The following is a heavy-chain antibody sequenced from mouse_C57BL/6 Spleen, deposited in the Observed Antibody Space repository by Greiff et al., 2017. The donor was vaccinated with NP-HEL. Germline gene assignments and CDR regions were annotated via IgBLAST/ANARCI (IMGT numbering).Heavy chain of an antibody. CDR1: GYTFTSYW. CDR2: IDSSDSET. V-gene: IGHV1-52*01. J-gene: IGHJ2*01. Sequence: LQQPGAELVRPGSSVKLSCKASGYTFTSYWMHWVKQRPIQGLEWIGNIDSSDSETHYNQKFKDKATLTVDKSSSTAYMQLSSLTSEDSAVYYCARAGITTVVADYWGQGTTLTVSS. D-gene: IGHD1-1*01. CDR3: ARAGITTVVADY.